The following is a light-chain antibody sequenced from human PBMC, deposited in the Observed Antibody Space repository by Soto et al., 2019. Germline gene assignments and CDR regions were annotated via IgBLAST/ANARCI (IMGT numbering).Light chain of an antibody. Sequence: DIQVTQSPSSVSASVGDRVTITCRASQDIAGFLAWYQHKPGRAXELLIRTASSLQSGVPSRFSGSGSGTDFTLTISSLQPEDFATYYCQQSYSTTALTFGGGTKVDIK. CDR2: TAS. J-gene: IGKJ4*01. CDR3: QQSYSTTALT. CDR1: QDIAGF. V-gene: IGKV1-12*01.